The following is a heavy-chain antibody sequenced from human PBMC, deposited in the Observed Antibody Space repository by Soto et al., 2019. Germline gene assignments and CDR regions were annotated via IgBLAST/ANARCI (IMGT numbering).Heavy chain of an antibody. D-gene: IGHD3-3*01. J-gene: IGHJ4*01. CDR2: IYHSGNT. Sequence: QVQLQESGPGLVKPSGTLSLTCTVSGGSISNNNWWSWVRQTPEKGLEWIGQIYHSGNTNYNPSLKSRVSMSVDKSKNQFSLKMKSATAADTAVYYCARFLPGFVGENEAFDFWGHGTLVTVSS. CDR3: ARFLPGFVGENEAFDF. CDR1: GGSISNNNW. V-gene: IGHV4-4*02.